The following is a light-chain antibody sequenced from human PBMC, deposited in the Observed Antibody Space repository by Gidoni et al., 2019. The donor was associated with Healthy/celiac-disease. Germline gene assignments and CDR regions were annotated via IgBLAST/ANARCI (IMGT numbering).Light chain of an antibody. Sequence: SYELPQPPSVSVSPGQTARITCAGDALPKQYAYWYQQQPGQAPVLVIYKDSERPPGIPERFSGSSSGTTVTLTISGVQAEDEADYYCQSADSSGTYVVFGGGTKLTVL. CDR1: ALPKQY. CDR2: KDS. CDR3: QSADSSGTYVV. J-gene: IGLJ2*01. V-gene: IGLV3-25*02.